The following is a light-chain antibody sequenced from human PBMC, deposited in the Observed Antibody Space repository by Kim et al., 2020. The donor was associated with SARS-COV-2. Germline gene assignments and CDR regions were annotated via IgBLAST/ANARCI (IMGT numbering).Light chain of an antibody. CDR1: QSISTD. CDR2: GAS. J-gene: IGKJ1*01. Sequence: SVSPGETATLSCRASQSISTDLAWYRQTPGQAPRLLIYGASTRATGIAARFRGLGSGTEFTLTISSLQSEDFAVYYCQQYFHRWTFGQGTKVDIK. CDR3: QQYFHRWT. V-gene: IGKV3-15*01.